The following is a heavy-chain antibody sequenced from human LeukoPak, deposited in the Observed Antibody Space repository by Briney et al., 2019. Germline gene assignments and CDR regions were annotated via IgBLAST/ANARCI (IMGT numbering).Heavy chain of an antibody. J-gene: IGHJ4*02. CDR3: ARILEVAGLDY. V-gene: IGHV3-23*01. D-gene: IGHD6-19*01. CDR1: GFTFRSYA. CDR2: ISGSGTGT. Sequence: PGGSLRLSCTASGFTFRSYAISWVRQAPGKGLEWVSAISGSGTGTYYADSVKGRFTISRGNSKSALFLQMNSLRVEDTAVYYCARILEVAGLDYWGQGALVTVSS.